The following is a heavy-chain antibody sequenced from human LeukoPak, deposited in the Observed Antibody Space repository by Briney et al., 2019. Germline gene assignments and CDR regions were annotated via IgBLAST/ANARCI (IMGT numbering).Heavy chain of an antibody. CDR1: GFTFSSYA. V-gene: IGHV3-30-3*01. J-gene: IGHJ6*04. CDR2: ISYDGSNK. Sequence: GRSLRLSCAASGFTFSSYAMHWVRQAPGKGLEWVAVISYDGSNKYYADSVKGRFTISRDNSKNTLYLQMNSLRAEDTAVYYCARDTQGMDVWGKGTTVTVSS. CDR3: ARDTQGMDV.